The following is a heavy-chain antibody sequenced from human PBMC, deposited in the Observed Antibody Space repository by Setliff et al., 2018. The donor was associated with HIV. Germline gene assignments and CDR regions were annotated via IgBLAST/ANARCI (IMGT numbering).Heavy chain of an antibody. V-gene: IGHV4-39*01. CDR2: ISYTGST. D-gene: IGHD3-10*01. Sequence: SETLSLTCTVPGGSINRSNYYWGWIRQPPGKGLEWIGTISYTGSTYYDPSLKSRVTISLDTSKNQFFLKLSSVTAPDTAVYYCARRIDDSGSLPDKNWFDPWGQGSLVTVSS. CDR3: ARRIDDSGSLPDKNWFDP. CDR1: GGSINRSNYY. J-gene: IGHJ5*02.